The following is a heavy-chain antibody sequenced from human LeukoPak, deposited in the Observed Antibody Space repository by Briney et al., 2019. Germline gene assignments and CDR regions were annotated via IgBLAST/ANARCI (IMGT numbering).Heavy chain of an antibody. CDR2: IYYSGST. CDR1: GGSISSSSYY. CDR3: ARLPPSPFDY. V-gene: IGHV4-39*01. Sequence: PSETLSLTCTVSGGSISSSSYYWGWLRQPPGTGLEWIGSIYYSGSTYYNPSLKSRVTISVDTSKNQFSLKLSSVTAADTAVYYCARLPPSPFDYWGQGTLVTVSS. J-gene: IGHJ4*02.